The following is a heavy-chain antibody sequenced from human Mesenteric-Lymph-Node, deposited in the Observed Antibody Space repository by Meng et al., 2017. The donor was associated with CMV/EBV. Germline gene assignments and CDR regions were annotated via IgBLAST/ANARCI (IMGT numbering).Heavy chain of an antibody. CDR1: GFLFSSYA. D-gene: IGHD3-10*01. J-gene: IGHJ6*02. Sequence: GGSLRLSCAASGFLFSSYAMHWVRQAPGKGLEWMAFIGETGNIDYYPDSVKGRFTISRDNSKNTMFLQMNRLRAEDTAVYYCAKEAGTGSSMDVWGQGTTVTVSS. CDR3: AKEAGTGSSMDV. CDR2: IGETGNID. V-gene: IGHV3-30*02.